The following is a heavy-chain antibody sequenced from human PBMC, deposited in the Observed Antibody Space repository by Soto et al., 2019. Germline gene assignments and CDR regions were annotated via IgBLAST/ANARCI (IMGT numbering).Heavy chain of an antibody. J-gene: IGHJ6*02. D-gene: IGHD3-10*01. Sequence: ASVKVSCKASGYTFTGYYMHWVRQAPGQGLEWMGWINPNSGGTNYAQKFQGRVTMTRDTSISTAYMELSRLRSDDTAVYYCAKAPSASHSGSSYRPYNCYGMDVWGQGTTVTVAS. V-gene: IGHV1-2*02. CDR2: INPNSGGT. CDR3: AKAPSASHSGSSYRPYNCYGMDV. CDR1: GYTFTGYY.